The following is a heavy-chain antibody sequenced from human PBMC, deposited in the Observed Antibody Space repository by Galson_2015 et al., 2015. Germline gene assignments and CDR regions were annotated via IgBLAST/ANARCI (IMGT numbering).Heavy chain of an antibody. CDR3: AKDRFTPLGLTQYYYVMDV. V-gene: IGHV3-23*01. J-gene: IGHJ6*02. D-gene: IGHD1-14*01. CDR1: GFIFGTYA. CDR2: ISRSGGRT. Sequence: SLRLSCAASGFIFGTYAMTWVRQAPGKGLEWVSTISRSGGRTYYPDSVKGRFTISRDNSNNTVYLQMNRLRDEDTAVYYCAKDRFTPLGLTQYYYVMDVWGQGTTVTASS.